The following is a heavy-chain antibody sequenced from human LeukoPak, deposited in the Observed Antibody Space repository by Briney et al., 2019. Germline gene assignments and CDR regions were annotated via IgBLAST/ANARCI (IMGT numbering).Heavy chain of an antibody. V-gene: IGHV3-23*01. D-gene: IGHD3-3*01. CDR3: AKGGQDFDFWRFDY. Sequence: PGGSLRLSYAASGFSFSVYAMSWVRQAPGKGLEWVSSISGSGGRTYYTNSVKGRFTISRENFKNTVYLEMNNLGAEDTALYYCAKGGQDFDFWRFDYWGQGNLVIVSS. CDR1: GFSFSVYA. J-gene: IGHJ4*02. CDR2: ISGSGGRT.